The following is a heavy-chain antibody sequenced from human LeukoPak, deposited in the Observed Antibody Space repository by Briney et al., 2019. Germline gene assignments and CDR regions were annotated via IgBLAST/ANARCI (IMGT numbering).Heavy chain of an antibody. CDR3: ARDRSAGILTGYYPFDY. D-gene: IGHD3-9*01. CDR2: ISSSSGYI. Sequence: GGSLRLSCAASGFTFSSYSMNWVRRAPGKGLEWVSSISSSSGYIYYADSVRGRFTISRDNAKNSLYLQMNSLRAEDTAVYYCARDRSAGILTGYYPFDYWGKGTLVTVSS. J-gene: IGHJ4*02. CDR1: GFTFSSYS. V-gene: IGHV3-21*01.